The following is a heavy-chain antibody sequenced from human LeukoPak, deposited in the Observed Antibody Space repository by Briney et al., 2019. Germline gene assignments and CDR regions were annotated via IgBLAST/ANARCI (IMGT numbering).Heavy chain of an antibody. CDR3: AREEGYYSGSYHLDY. J-gene: IGHJ4*02. V-gene: IGHV1-69*05. Sequence: SVKVSCKASGGSFSSYAISWVRQAPGQGLEWMGRIIPIFGTANYAQKFQGRVTITTDESTSTAYMELSSLRSEDTAVYYCAREEGYYSGSYHLDYWGQGTLVTVSA. CDR2: IIPIFGTA. CDR1: GGSFSSYA. D-gene: IGHD1-26*01.